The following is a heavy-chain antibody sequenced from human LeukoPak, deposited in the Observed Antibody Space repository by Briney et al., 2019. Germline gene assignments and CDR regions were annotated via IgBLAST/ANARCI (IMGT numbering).Heavy chain of an antibody. D-gene: IGHD1-26*01. J-gene: IGHJ4*02. CDR3: ATKSYSGSYRTDF. CDR2: ISGSGGTT. V-gene: IGHV3-23*01. CDR1: GFTFSTFA. Sequence: GGSLRLSCAASGFTFSTFAMSWVRQAPGKGLEWVSAISGSGGTTYYADSVKGRFTISRDNSKNTLYLQMNSLRAEDTAVYYCATKSYSGSYRTDFWGQGTLVTVSS.